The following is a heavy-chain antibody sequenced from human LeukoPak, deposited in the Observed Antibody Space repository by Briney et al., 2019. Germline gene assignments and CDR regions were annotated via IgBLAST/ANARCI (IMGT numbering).Heavy chain of an antibody. D-gene: IGHD3-22*01. Sequence: TAGESLKISCKCSGYSFTSYWITWVRQMPGRGLEWMGRIDPSDSYTNYSPSFQGHVTISADKSSSTAYVQWSSLKASDPAIYYCARDLDYHDSSGYSHSSDYWGQGTLVTVSS. J-gene: IGHJ4*02. V-gene: IGHV5-10-1*01. CDR2: IDPSDSYT. CDR1: GYSFTSYW. CDR3: ARDLDYHDSSGYSHSSDY.